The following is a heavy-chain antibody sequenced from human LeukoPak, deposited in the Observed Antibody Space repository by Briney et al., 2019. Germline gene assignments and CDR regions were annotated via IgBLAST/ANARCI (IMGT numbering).Heavy chain of an antibody. CDR3: ARAGQGFWSGSTPESEYFEH. CDR2: IIPIFGTA. V-gene: IGHV1-69*05. D-gene: IGHD3-3*01. CDR1: GGTFSSYA. Sequence: SVKVSCKASGGTFSSYAISWVRQAPGQGLEWIGGIIPIFGTANYAQKFQGRVTITTDESTSTAYMELSSLRSEDTAVYYCARAGQGFWSGSTPESEYFEHWGQGTLVTVSS. J-gene: IGHJ1*01.